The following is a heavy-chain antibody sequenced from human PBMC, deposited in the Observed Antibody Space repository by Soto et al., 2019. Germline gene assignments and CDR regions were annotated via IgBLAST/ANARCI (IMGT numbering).Heavy chain of an antibody. Sequence: SETLSLTCAVSGGSISSSNWWTWARQPPGKGLEWIGEIYHSGSTNYNPSLMSRVTISVDKPKNQFSLKLSSVTAADTAVYYCARLGAFDYWGQGTMVTVYS. J-gene: IGHJ4*02. CDR3: ARLGAFDY. CDR1: GGSISSSNW. V-gene: IGHV4-4*02. CDR2: IYHSGST.